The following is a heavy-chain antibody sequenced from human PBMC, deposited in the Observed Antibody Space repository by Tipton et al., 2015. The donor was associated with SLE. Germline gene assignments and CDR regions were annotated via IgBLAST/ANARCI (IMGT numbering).Heavy chain of an antibody. Sequence: LRLSCAVYGGSFSGYYWSWIRQHPGKGLEWIGYIYYSGSTYYNPSLKSRVTISVDTSKNQFSLKLSSVTAADTAVYYCASRGYSYGNPDYWGQGTLVTVSS. CDR3: ASRGYSYGNPDY. D-gene: IGHD5-18*01. J-gene: IGHJ4*02. V-gene: IGHV4-31*11. CDR1: GGSFSGYY. CDR2: IYYSGST.